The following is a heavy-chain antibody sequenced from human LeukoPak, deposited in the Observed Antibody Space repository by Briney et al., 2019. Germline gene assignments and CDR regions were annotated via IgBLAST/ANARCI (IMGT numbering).Heavy chain of an antibody. CDR1: GGSISSGSYY. CDR2: IYYSGST. D-gene: IGHD5-18*01. Sequence: PSETLSLTCTVSGGSISSGSYYWGWIRQPPGKGLEYIGIIYYSGSTYYNPSLKSRVTISVDKSKTQFSLKLSSVTAADTAVYYCARVRGYSYGLDAFDIWGQGTMVTVSS. CDR3: ARVRGYSYGLDAFDI. V-gene: IGHV4-39*07. J-gene: IGHJ3*02.